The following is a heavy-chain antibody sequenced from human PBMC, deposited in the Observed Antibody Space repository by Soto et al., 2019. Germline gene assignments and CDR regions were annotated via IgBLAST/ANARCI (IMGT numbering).Heavy chain of an antibody. V-gene: IGHV4-34*01. J-gene: IGHJ4*02. CDR1: REAFSGSY. Sequence: SESLGLTXSVYREAFSGSYWSGIRQPPGKGLEWIGEINHSGSTNYNPSLKSRVTRTVDTSKNQFSLKLSSVTAADPAVYYCACYALHSSPDYLGQGTLVTVSS. D-gene: IGHD2-2*01. CDR2: INHSGST. CDR3: ACYALHSSPDY.